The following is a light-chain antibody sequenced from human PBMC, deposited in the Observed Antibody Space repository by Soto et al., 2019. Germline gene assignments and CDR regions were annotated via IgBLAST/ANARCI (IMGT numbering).Light chain of an antibody. V-gene: IGKV1-39*01. CDR2: AAS. Sequence: DIQMTQSPSSLSASVGDRVTITCRASQGIRNDLGWYQQKPGKAPKLLIYAASSLQSGVPSRFSGSRSGTDFTLTISSLQPEDFATYYCQQSYSTPPITFGQGTRLEI. CDR3: QQSYSTPPIT. J-gene: IGKJ5*01. CDR1: QGIRND.